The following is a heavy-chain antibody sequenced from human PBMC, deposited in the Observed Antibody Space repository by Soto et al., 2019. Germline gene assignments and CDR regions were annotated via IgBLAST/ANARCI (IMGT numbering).Heavy chain of an antibody. D-gene: IGHD3-3*01. Sequence: QVQLQQWGAGLLKPSETLSLTCAVYGGSFSGYYWSWIRQPPGKGLEWIGEINHSGSTNYNPSLKSRVTISVDTSKNQFSLKLSSVTAADTAVYYCARVVTIFGVAPDYWGQGTLVTVSS. CDR2: INHSGST. CDR1: GGSFSGYY. CDR3: ARVVTIFGVAPDY. V-gene: IGHV4-34*01. J-gene: IGHJ4*02.